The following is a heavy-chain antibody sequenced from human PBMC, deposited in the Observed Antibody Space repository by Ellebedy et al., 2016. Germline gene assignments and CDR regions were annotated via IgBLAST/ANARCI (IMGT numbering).Heavy chain of an antibody. J-gene: IGHJ4*02. Sequence: GESLKISXVGSGFTFSNCAMTWVRQPPGKGLEWVSTISAGGATTDYTDAVKGRFTISRDNAKNSLYLQMNSLSDEDTAVYYCAGGFYVDYWGQGTLVTVSS. V-gene: IGHV3-23*01. CDR3: AGGFYVDY. D-gene: IGHD3-3*01. CDR1: GFTFSNCA. CDR2: ISAGGATT.